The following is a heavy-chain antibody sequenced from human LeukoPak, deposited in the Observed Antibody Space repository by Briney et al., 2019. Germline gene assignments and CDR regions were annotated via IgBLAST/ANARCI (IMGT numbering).Heavy chain of an antibody. CDR3: AKGSYDGSGYYNFDY. J-gene: IGHJ4*02. CDR1: GFTFDDYA. D-gene: IGHD3-22*01. Sequence: PGGSLRLSCAASGFTFDDYAMHWVRQAPGKGLEWVSGISWNSGSIGYADSVKGRFTISRDNAKNSLYLQMNSLRAEDMALYYCAKGSYDGSGYYNFDYWGQGTLVTVSS. V-gene: IGHV3-9*03. CDR2: ISWNSGSI.